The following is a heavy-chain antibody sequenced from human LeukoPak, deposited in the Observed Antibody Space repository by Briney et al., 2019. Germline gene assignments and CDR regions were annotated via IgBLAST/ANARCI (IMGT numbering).Heavy chain of an antibody. CDR3: ARDQDVDTAMVDLYYFDY. J-gene: IGHJ4*02. V-gene: IGHV1-3*01. CDR2: INAGNGNT. D-gene: IGHD5-18*01. CDR1: GYTFTSYA. Sequence: ASVTVSCKASGYTFTSYAMHWVRQAPRQRLEWMGWINAGNGNTKYSQKFQGRVTITRDTSASTAYMELSSLRSEDTAVYYCARDQDVDTAMVDLYYFDYWGQGTLVTVSS.